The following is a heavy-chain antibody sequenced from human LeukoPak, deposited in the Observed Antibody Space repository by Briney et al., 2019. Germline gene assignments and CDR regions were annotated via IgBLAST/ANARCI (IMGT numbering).Heavy chain of an antibody. J-gene: IGHJ4*02. CDR1: GFIFSSYG. V-gene: IGHV3-33*01. Sequence: QTGRSLRLSCAASGFIFSSYGMHWVRQGPGKGLEWVAVIWYDGSNKYYADSVKGRFTISRDNSKNTVYLQMNSLRAEDTAVYYCARGPPPCGGSDCHYFDSWGQGTLVTVSS. CDR3: ARGPPPCGGSDCHYFDS. CDR2: IWYDGSNK. D-gene: IGHD2-21*02.